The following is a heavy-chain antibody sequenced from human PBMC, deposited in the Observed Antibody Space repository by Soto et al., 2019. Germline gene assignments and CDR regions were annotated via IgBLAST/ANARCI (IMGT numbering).Heavy chain of an antibody. CDR2: IYYSGST. J-gene: IGHJ6*02. CDR3: ARQWISRDYDILTGYHGYGMDV. Sequence: ETLSLTCTVSGGSISSSSYYWGWIRQPPGKGLEWIGSIYYSGSTYYNPSLKSRVTISVDTSKNQFSLKLSSVTAADTAVYYCARQWISRDYDILTGYHGYGMDVWGQGTTVTVS. D-gene: IGHD3-9*01. V-gene: IGHV4-39*01. CDR1: GGSISSSSYY.